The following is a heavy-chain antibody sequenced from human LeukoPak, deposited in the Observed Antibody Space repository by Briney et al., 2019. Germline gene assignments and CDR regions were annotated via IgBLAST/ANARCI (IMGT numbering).Heavy chain of an antibody. CDR1: GGSISSGGYY. CDR3: ARDRGGSSWEGGY. V-gene: IGHV4-30-2*01. CDR2: IYHSGST. J-gene: IGHJ4*02. D-gene: IGHD6-13*01. Sequence: SETLSLTCTVSGGSISSGGYYWSWIRQPPGKGLEWIGYIYHSGSTYYNPSLKSRVTISVDRSKNQFSLKLSSVTAADTAVYYCARDRGGSSWEGGYWGQGTLVTVSS.